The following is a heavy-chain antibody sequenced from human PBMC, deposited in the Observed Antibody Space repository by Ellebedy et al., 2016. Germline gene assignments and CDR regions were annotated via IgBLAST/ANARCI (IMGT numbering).Heavy chain of an antibody. CDR1: GFTFDDYT. V-gene: IGHV3-9*01. Sequence: GGSLRLSCAASGFTFDDYTMHWVRQAPGKGLEWVSGISWNSGSIGYADSVKGRFTISRDNAKNSLYLQMNSLRAEDTALYYCARGFLGYCSSTSCSVFDYWGQGTLVTVSS. J-gene: IGHJ4*02. CDR3: ARGFLGYCSSTSCSVFDY. CDR2: ISWNSGSI. D-gene: IGHD2-2*01.